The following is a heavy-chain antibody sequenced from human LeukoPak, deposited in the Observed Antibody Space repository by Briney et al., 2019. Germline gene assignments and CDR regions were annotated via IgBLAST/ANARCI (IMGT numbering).Heavy chain of an antibody. V-gene: IGHV4-34*01. CDR3: ARKRKFDC. Sequence: SETLSLTCAVYGGSFSGYYWSWIRQPPGKGLEWIGEINHSGSTNYNPSLKSRATISVDTSKNQFSLKLRSVTAADTAVYYCARKRKFDCWGQGTLVTVSS. CDR1: GGSFSGYY. CDR2: INHSGST. J-gene: IGHJ4*02.